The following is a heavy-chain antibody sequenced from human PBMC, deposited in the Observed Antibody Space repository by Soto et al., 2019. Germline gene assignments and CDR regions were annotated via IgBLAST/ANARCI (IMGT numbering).Heavy chain of an antibody. CDR2: ISYDGSNK. CDR3: PSPGRDGSTDYFDY. Sequence: PGGSLRLSCAASGFTFSSYAMHWVRQAPGKGLEWVAVISYDGSNKYYADSVKGRFTISRDNSKNTLYLQMNSLRAEDTAVYYCPSPGRDGSTDYFDYWGQGTLVTVSS. D-gene: IGHD2-15*01. V-gene: IGHV3-30-3*01. J-gene: IGHJ4*02. CDR1: GFTFSSYA.